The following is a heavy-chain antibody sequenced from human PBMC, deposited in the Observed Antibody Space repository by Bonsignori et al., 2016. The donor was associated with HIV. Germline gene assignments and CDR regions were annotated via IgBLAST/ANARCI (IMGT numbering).Heavy chain of an antibody. Sequence: WIRQPPGKGLEWIGRIYTSGSTNYNPSLKSRVTISVDTSKNQFSLKLSSVTAADTAVYYCATDLGRFLDWGQGTLVTVSS. V-gene: IGHV4-61*02. J-gene: IGHJ4*02. CDR2: IYTSGST. CDR3: ATDLGRFLD. D-gene: IGHD3-3*01.